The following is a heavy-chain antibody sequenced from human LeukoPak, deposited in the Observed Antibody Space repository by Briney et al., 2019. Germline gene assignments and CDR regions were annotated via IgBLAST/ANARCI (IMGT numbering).Heavy chain of an antibody. V-gene: IGHV1-18*01. CDR1: GYTFTSYG. D-gene: IGHD3-9*01. Sequence: GASVKVSCKASGYTFTSYGISWVRQAPGQGLEWMGWISAYNGNTNYAQKLQGRVTMTTDTSTSTAYMELRSLRSDDTAVYYCARVLRRDILTGYYPRYYYYGMDVWGQGTTVIVSS. J-gene: IGHJ6*02. CDR2: ISAYNGNT. CDR3: ARVLRRDILTGYYPRYYYYGMDV.